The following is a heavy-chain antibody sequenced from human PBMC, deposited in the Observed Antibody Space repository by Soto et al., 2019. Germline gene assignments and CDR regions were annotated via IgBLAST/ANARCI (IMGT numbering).Heavy chain of an antibody. CDR2: IIPIFGTA. V-gene: IGHV1-69*06. J-gene: IGHJ5*02. CDR1: TRTFSSSA. D-gene: IGHD3-22*01. CDR3: ARANDSSGYYYPVSWFDP. Sequence: ASLKVSCHASTRTFSSSAIGWARHAPGQGLEWRGGIIPIFGTANYAEKFEGRVTITGDKSTSTAYMELSSLRSEDTAAYYCARANDSSGYYYPVSWFDPWGQGTLVTVSS.